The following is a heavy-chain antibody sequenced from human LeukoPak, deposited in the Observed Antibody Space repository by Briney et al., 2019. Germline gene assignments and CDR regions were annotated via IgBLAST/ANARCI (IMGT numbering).Heavy chain of an antibody. CDR3: ARGRGTLYSSSWYNWFDP. CDR2: IYYSGNT. V-gene: IGHV4-39*07. CDR1: GGSISNYY. D-gene: IGHD6-13*01. J-gene: IGHJ5*02. Sequence: PSETLSLTCTVSGGSISNYYWGWIRQAPGKGLEWIGSIYYSGNTYYNSSLKSRVTISLDTSKNQFSLNLFSVTAADTALYYCARGRGTLYSSSWYNWFDPWGQGTLVTVSS.